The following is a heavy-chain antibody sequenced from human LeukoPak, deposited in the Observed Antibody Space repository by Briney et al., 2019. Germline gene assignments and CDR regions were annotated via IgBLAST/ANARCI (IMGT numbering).Heavy chain of an antibody. D-gene: IGHD4-17*01. J-gene: IGHJ4*02. CDR2: IIPIFGTA. V-gene: IGHV1-69*05. CDR3: AREINDYGEG. CDR1: RGTFSSYA. Sequence: SVKVSCKASRGTFSSYAISWVRQAPGQGLEWMGRIIPIFGTANYAQKFQGRVTITTDESTSTAYMELSSLRSEDTAVYYCAREINDYGEGWGQGTLVTLSS.